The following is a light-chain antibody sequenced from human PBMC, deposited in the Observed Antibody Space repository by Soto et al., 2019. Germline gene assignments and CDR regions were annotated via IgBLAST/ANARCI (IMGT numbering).Light chain of an antibody. Sequence: QSVLTQPPSVSGARGQRVTISCTGSSSNIGAGYDVHWYQQLPGTAPKLLIYGNSNRPSGVPDRFSGSKSGTSASLASTGLQAEDEADYYCQSYDSSLSGYVFGTGTKLTVL. CDR2: GNS. V-gene: IGLV1-40*01. J-gene: IGLJ1*01. CDR3: QSYDSSLSGYV. CDR1: SSNIGAGYD.